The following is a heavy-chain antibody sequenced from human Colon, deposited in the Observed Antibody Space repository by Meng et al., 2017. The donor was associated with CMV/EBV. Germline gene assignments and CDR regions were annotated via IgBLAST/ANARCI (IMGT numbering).Heavy chain of an antibody. J-gene: IGHJ5*02. D-gene: IGHD7-27*01. CDR1: GYSFTSHG. CDR3: AITLRNWGNWFDP. CDR2: INPGGDST. V-gene: IGHV1-46*01. Sequence: ASVKVSCKASGYSFTSHGISWVRQAPGQGLEWMGIINPGGDSTNYAQSFQGRVTMTRDTSTSTVYMELSGLRSADTAIYYCAITLRNWGNWFDPWGQGSLVTVSS.